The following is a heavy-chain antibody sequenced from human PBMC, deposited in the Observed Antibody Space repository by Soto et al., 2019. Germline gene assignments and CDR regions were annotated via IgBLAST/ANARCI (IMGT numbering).Heavy chain of an antibody. V-gene: IGHV3-21*01. Sequence: SGGSLRLSCAASGFTFSSYSMNWVRQAPGKGLEWVSSISSSSSYIYYADSVKGQFTISRDNAKNSLYLQMNSLRAEDTAVYYCARDHLDIVVVPAAMRQQLVPYYYYMDVWGKGTTVTVSS. J-gene: IGHJ6*03. CDR1: GFTFSSYS. CDR3: ARDHLDIVVVPAAMRQQLVPYYYYMDV. CDR2: ISSSSSYI. D-gene: IGHD2-2*01.